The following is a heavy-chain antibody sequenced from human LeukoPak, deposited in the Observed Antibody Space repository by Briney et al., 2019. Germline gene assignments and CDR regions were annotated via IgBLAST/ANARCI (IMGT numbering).Heavy chain of an antibody. CDR2: INPSGGST. D-gene: IGHD6-19*01. J-gene: IGHJ3*02. CDR1: GYTFTSYY. Sequence: ASVKVSCKASGYTFTSYYMHWVRQAPGQGLEWMGIINPSGGSTSYAQKFQGRVTMTRDTSTSTVYMELSSLGSEDTAVYYCARTQWLDRGAFDIWGQGTMVTVSS. V-gene: IGHV1-46*01. CDR3: ARTQWLDRGAFDI.